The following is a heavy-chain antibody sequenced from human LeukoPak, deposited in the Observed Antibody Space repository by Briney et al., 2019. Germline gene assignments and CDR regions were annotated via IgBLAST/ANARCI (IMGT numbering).Heavy chain of an antibody. CDR2: VSGRDTST. J-gene: IGHJ4*02. Sequence: PGASLRLSCAASGFTFSNYAMSWVRQAPGKGLEWVSAVSGRDTSTYYTDSVKGRFTISRDNAKNSLYLQMNSLRAEDTAVYYCARGLGMATIYFDYWGQGTLVTVSS. V-gene: IGHV3-23*01. CDR1: GFTFSNYA. CDR3: ARGLGMATIYFDY. D-gene: IGHD5-24*01.